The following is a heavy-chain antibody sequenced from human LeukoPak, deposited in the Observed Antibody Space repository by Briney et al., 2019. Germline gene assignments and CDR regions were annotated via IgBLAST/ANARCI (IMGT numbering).Heavy chain of an antibody. J-gene: IGHJ4*02. CDR2: INPNSGGT. V-gene: IGHV1-2*02. CDR3: ARFTRALGVRGVNPDY. CDR1: GYTFTGYY. D-gene: IGHD3-10*01. Sequence: GASVKVSCKASGYTFTGYYMHWVRQAPGQGLEWMGWINPNSGGTNYAQKFQGRVTMTRDTSISTAYMELSRLRSDDTAVYCCARFTRALGVRGVNPDYWGQGTLVTVSS.